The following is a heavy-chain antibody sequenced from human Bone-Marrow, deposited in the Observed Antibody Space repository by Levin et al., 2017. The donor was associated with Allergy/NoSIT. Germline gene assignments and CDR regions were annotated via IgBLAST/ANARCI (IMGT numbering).Heavy chain of an antibody. Sequence: GGSLRLSCAASGFTFSSYEMNWVRQAPGKGLEWVSYISSSGSTIYYADSVKGRFTISRDNAKNSLYLQMNSLRAEDTAVYYCARVYYDFWSGYLYDYYYYYMDGWGKGTTVTVSS. V-gene: IGHV3-48*03. CDR2: ISSSGSTI. J-gene: IGHJ6*03. CDR1: GFTFSSYE. D-gene: IGHD3-3*01. CDR3: ARVYYDFWSGYLYDYYYYYMDG.